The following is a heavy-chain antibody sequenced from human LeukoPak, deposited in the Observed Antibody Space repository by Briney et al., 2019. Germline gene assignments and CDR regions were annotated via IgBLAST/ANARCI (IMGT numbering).Heavy chain of an antibody. CDR1: GFTFSSYW. CDR3: ASKVYCGGDCYRYFDY. V-gene: IGHV3-7*01. Sequence: PGGSLRLSCAASGFTFSSYWMSWVRQAPGKGREWVANIKQDGSEKYYVDSVKGRFTISRDNAKNSLYLQMNSLRAEDTAVYYCASKVYCGGDCYRYFDYWGQGTLVTVSS. D-gene: IGHD2-21*02. J-gene: IGHJ4*02. CDR2: IKQDGSEK.